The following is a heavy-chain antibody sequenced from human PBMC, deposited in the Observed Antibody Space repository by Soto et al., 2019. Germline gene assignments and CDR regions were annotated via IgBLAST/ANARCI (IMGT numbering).Heavy chain of an antibody. CDR1: GFTFSSYS. CDR3: ARADRTYVSSLRHYYGMDV. CDR2: ISSSSSYI. D-gene: IGHD3-10*02. V-gene: IGHV3-21*01. J-gene: IGHJ6*02. Sequence: EVQLVESGGGLVKPGGSLRLSCAASGFTFSSYSMNWVRQAPGKGLEWVSSISSSSSYIYYADSVKGRFTISRDNAKNSLYLQMNSLRAEDTAVYYCARADRTYVSSLRHYYGMDVWGQGTTVTVSS.